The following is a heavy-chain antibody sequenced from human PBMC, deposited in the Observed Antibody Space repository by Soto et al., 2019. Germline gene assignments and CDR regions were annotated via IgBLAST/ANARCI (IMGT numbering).Heavy chain of an antibody. D-gene: IGHD7-27*01. CDR3: ARDPKTSGGQHWAFNYFDS. CDR1: GFSFSISP. CDR2: ISYDGTNK. V-gene: IGHV3-30-3*01. J-gene: IGHJ4*02. Sequence: QAGGSLRLSCAASGFSFSISPMHWVRQAPGKGPEWVALISYDGTNKFYADSVKGRFTISRGNSKSTLYLQVDSLRPEDAAVYYCARDPKTSGGQHWAFNYFDSWGQGTLVTVS.